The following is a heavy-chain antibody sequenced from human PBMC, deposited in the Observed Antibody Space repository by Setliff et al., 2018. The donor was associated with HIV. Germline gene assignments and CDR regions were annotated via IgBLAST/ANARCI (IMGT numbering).Heavy chain of an antibody. CDR3: ARSIKAALRAGAFDV. Sequence: PSETLSLTCTVSGDSITTNYWSWIRQSPGKGLEWIGSIYYGGSTNYNPSLKSRVTISLDTSRNQVFLNLTSVTAADTAVYYCARSIKAALRAGAFDVWGHGTMVTVSS. V-gene: IGHV4-59*01. D-gene: IGHD2-15*01. CDR1: GDSITTNY. J-gene: IGHJ3*01. CDR2: IYYGGST.